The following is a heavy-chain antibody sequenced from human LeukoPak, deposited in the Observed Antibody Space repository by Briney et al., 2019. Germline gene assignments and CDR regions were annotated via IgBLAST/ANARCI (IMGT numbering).Heavy chain of an antibody. D-gene: IGHD6-19*01. V-gene: IGHV1-18*01. J-gene: IGHJ4*02. Sequence: GASVKVSCKASGYTFTSYGIRWVRQAPGQGLEWMGWISAYNGNTNYAQKLQGRVTMTTDTSTSTAYMELRSLRSDDTAVYYCAREFFGSGWPNYFDYWGQGTLVTVSS. CDR3: AREFFGSGWPNYFDY. CDR2: ISAYNGNT. CDR1: GYTFTSYG.